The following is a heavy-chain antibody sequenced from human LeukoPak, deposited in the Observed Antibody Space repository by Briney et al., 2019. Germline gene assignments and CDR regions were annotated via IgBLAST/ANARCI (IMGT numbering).Heavy chain of an antibody. Sequence: PGGSLRLSCAASGFTFSSYEMSYISSSGSTIYYADSVKGRFTISRDNAKNSLYLQMNSLRAEDTAVYYCARDRFSGSYPLDYWGQGTLVTVSS. CDR2: ISSSGSTI. V-gene: IGHV3-48*03. CDR3: ARDRFSGSYPLDY. D-gene: IGHD1-26*01. J-gene: IGHJ4*02. CDR1: GFTFSSYE.